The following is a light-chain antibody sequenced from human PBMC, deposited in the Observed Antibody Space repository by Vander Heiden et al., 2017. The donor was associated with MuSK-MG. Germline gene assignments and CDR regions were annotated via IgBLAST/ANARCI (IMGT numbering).Light chain of an antibody. CDR2: AAS. J-gene: IGKJ1*01. CDR3: QQSNSSPPT. Sequence: DIQMTQSPSSLSASVGDRVTITCRASQSIRSHLNWYQQKPGKAPKVLIYAASSLQSGVPSRFSGSGSGTDFTLTISSLQPEDFASYFCQQSNSSPPTFGQGTKVEIK. V-gene: IGKV1-39*01. CDR1: QSIRSH.